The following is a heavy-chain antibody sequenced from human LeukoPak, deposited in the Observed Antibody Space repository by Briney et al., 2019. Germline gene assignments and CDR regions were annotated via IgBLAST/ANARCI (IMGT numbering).Heavy chain of an antibody. D-gene: IGHD3-22*01. V-gene: IGHV3-30-3*01. CDR3: ARGRYYYDSSGYYRGHYFDY. J-gene: IGHJ4*02. CDR2: ISYDGSNK. CDR1: GFTFSSYA. Sequence: GRSLRLSCAASGFTFSSYAMHWVRQAPGKGLEWVAVISYDGSNKYYADSVKGRFTISRDNSKNTLYLQMNSLRAEDTAVYYCARGRYYYDSSGYYRGHYFDYWGQGTLVTVSS.